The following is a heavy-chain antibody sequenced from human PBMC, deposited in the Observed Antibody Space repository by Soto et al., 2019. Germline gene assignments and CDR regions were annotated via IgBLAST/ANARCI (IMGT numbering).Heavy chain of an antibody. CDR1: GFTFSSHA. D-gene: IGHD6-13*01. V-gene: IGHV3-23*01. J-gene: IGHJ5*02. Sequence: EVQLLESGGGLVQPGVSLRLSCAASGFTFSSHAMSWVRQAPGKGLEWVSAISGSGGSTYYADSVKGRFTISRDNSKNTLYLQMNSLRAEDTAGYYCAKVIAAAGTGYWFDPWGQGTLVTVSS. CDR3: AKVIAAAGTGYWFDP. CDR2: ISGSGGST.